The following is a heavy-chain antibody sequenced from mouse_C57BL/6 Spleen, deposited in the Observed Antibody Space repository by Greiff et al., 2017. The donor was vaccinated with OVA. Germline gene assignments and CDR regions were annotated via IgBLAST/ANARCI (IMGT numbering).Heavy chain of an antibody. CDR1: GFTFSDYG. CDR3: ARSYYYGSSYSYYAMDY. V-gene: IGHV5-17*01. J-gene: IGHJ4*01. CDR2: ISSGSSTI. Sequence: DVKLVESGGGLVKPGGSLKLSCAASGFTFSDYGMHWVRQAPEKGLEWVAYISSGSSTIYYADTVKGRFTISRDNAKNTLFLQMTSLRSEDTAMYYCARSYYYGSSYSYYAMDYWGQGTSVTVSS. D-gene: IGHD1-1*01.